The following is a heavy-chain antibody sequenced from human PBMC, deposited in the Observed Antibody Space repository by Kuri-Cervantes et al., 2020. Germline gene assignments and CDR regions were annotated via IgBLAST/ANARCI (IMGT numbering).Heavy chain of an antibody. CDR1: GFTLSSYG. CDR2: ISYDGSNK. D-gene: IGHD3-3*02. Sequence: GESRKISCAASGFTLSSYGMHLVRQAPGKGLEWVAVISYDGSNKYYADSVKGRFTISRDNSKNTLYLQMSSLRGEDTAVYYCAKEGTAQISSWYDSWGQGVLVTVSS. V-gene: IGHV3-30*18. CDR3: AKEGTAQISSWYDS. J-gene: IGHJ5*01.